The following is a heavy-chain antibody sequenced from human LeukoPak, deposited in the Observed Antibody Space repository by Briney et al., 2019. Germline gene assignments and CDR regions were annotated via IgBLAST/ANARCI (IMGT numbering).Heavy chain of an antibody. CDR2: IYYSGST. Sequence: KPSETLSLTCTVSGGSISSSSYYWGWIRQPPGKGLEWIGSIYYSGSTYYNPSLESRVTMSVDTSKNQFSLNLSSVTAADTAVYYCAREGPEQQPGTTEPNYFDYWGQGTLVTVSS. CDR1: GGSISSSSYY. V-gene: IGHV4-39*07. D-gene: IGHD1-1*01. J-gene: IGHJ4*02. CDR3: AREGPEQQPGTTEPNYFDY.